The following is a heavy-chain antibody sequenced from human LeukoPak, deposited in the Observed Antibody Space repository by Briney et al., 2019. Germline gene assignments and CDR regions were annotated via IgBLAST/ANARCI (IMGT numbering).Heavy chain of an antibody. D-gene: IGHD3-22*01. CDR1: GASISSTTYY. Sequence: SETLSLTCTVSGASISSTTYYWGWIRQPPGKGLEWIGSIYYSGSTNYNPSLKSRVTISVDTSKNQFSLKLSSVTAADTAVYYCARGPVYDSSGYSSVYAFDIWGQGTMVTVSS. CDR3: ARGPVYDSSGYSSVYAFDI. V-gene: IGHV4-39*07. J-gene: IGHJ3*02. CDR2: IYYSGST.